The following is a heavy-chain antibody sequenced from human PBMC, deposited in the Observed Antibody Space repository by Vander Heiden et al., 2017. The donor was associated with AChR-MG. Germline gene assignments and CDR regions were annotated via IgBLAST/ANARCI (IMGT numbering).Heavy chain of an antibody. CDR1: GASFSSGDYY. J-gene: IGHJ3*02. CDR3: ARGDAFDI. V-gene: IGHV4-30-4*01. Sequence: QLQLQESGPGVAKPPQIPSLTWTVAGASFSSGDYYWSWIRQPPGKGMEWIGCIYSSGSTYYNPSLKSRLTISADTSKNQFSLKLSSVTAADPAVYYCARGDAFDIWGQGTMVTVSS. CDR2: IYSSGST.